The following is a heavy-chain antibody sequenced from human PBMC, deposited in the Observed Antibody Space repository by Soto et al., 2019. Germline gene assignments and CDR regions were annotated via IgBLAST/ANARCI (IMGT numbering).Heavy chain of an antibody. CDR1: GFTFSSYG. Sequence: QVQLVESGGGVVQPGRSLRLSCAASGFTFSSYGMHWVRQAPGKGLEWVAVISYDGSNKYYADSVKGRFTISRDNSKNXLXLXXNSMRAEDTAVYYCAKDIAVAGIDRHYYYYYGMDVWGQGTTVTVSS. D-gene: IGHD6-19*01. CDR2: ISYDGSNK. J-gene: IGHJ6*02. V-gene: IGHV3-30*18. CDR3: AKDIAVAGIDRHYYYYYGMDV.